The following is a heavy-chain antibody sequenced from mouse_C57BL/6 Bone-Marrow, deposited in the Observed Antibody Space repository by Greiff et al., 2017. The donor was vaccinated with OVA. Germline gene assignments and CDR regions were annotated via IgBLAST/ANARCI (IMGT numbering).Heavy chain of an antibody. J-gene: IGHJ2*01. CDR3: ARNRFTTVVADYFDY. Sequence: QVQLQQPGTELVKPGASVKLSCKASGYTFTSYWMHWVKQRPGQGLEWIGNINPSNGGTNYNEKFKSKATLTVDKSSSTAYMQSSSLTSEDSAVYYCARNRFTTVVADYFDYWGQGTTLTVSS. D-gene: IGHD1-1*01. CDR1: GYTFTSYW. V-gene: IGHV1-53*01. CDR2: INPSNGGT.